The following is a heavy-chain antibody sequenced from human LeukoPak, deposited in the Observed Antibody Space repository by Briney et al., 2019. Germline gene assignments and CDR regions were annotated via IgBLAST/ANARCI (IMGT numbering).Heavy chain of an antibody. Sequence: GGSLRLSCAASGFTFSSYGMHWVRQAPGKGLGWVAVISYDGSNKYYADSVKGRFTISRDNSKNTLYLQMNSLRAEDTAVYYCAKQGCSGGSCYSPTWGQGTLVTVSS. CDR1: GFTFSSYG. CDR2: ISYDGSNK. CDR3: AKQGCSGGSCYSPT. V-gene: IGHV3-30*18. D-gene: IGHD2-15*01. J-gene: IGHJ4*02.